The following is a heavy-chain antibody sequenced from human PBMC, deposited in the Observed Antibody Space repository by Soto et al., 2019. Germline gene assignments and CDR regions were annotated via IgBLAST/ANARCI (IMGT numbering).Heavy chain of an antibody. CDR2: IHTAGDT. CDR1: GFTFSDYD. J-gene: IGHJ2*01. D-gene: IGHD6-19*01. Sequence: EVQLVESGGGLVQPGGSLRLSCAASGFTFSDYDMHWVRQTTGKSLEWVAAIHTAGDTYYPGSVKGRFTISREGVKNSLYLQMNSLRAGDTAVYFCARNPRTVAGSTDWYFDLWGRGTLVTVSS. V-gene: IGHV3-13*01. CDR3: ARNPRTVAGSTDWYFDL.